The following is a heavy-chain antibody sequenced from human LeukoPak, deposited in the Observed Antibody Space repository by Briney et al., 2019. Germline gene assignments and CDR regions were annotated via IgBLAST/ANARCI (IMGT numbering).Heavy chain of an antibody. J-gene: IGHJ4*02. CDR1: GYGFTSYG. V-gene: IGHV1-18*01. CDR2: ISAYSGST. Sequence: GASVKVSCKASGYGFTSYGITWVRQAPGQGLEWMGWISAYSGSTNYAQMFQGRVTMTTDTSTSTAYMEVRSLRSDDTAVYYCARASYYYESSGTDYWGQGTLVTVSS. D-gene: IGHD3-22*01. CDR3: ARASYYYESSGTDY.